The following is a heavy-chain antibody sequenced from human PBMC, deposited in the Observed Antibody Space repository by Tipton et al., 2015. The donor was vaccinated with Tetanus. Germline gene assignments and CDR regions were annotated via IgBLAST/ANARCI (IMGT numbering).Heavy chain of an antibody. V-gene: IGHV3-9*01. CDR1: GFTFDDYA. J-gene: IGHJ4*02. CDR3: AKDKAGYSCGYMDY. D-gene: IGHD5-18*01. Sequence: SLRLSCAASGFTFDDYAMHWVRQAPGKGLEWVSGISWNSGSIGYADSVKGRFTISRDNAKNSLYLQMNSLRAEDTALYYCAKDKAGYSCGYMDYWGQGTLVTVSS. CDR2: ISWNSGSI.